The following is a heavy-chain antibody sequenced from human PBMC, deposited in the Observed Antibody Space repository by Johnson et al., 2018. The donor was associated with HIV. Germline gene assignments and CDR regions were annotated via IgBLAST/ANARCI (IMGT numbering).Heavy chain of an antibody. J-gene: IGHJ3*01. V-gene: IGHV3-7*01. D-gene: IGHD6-13*01. CDR3: ARGRIATGGMRGGAFDV. CDR1: GFTFSSYW. Sequence: EVQLVESGGGLVQPGGSLRLSCAASGFTFSSYWMSWVRQAPGKGLEWVANIKQDGSEKYYVDSVKGRFTISRDNAKNSLYLEMNSLRVEDTAVYYCARGRIATGGMRGGAFDVWGQGTMVTVSP. CDR2: IKQDGSEK.